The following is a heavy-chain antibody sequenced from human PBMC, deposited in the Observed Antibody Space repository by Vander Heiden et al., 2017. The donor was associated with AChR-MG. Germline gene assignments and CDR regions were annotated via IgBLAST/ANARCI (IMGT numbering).Heavy chain of an antibody. J-gene: IGHJ6*03. Sequence: QVQLQESGPGLVKPSATLSLTCTVSGGSISTYFWSWVRQPAGRGLEWIGRIYISGDTNYNPSLKSRVIMSVDTSKNLFSLNLTSVTAADTAVYYCARDGYYSMEVWGKGTTVTVSS. CDR2: IYISGDT. CDR1: GGSISTYF. D-gene: IGHD2-2*03. V-gene: IGHV4-4*07. CDR3: ARDGYYSMEV.